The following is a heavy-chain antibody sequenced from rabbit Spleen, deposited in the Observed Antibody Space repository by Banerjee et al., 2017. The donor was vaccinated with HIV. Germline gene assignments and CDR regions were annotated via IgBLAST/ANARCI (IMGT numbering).Heavy chain of an antibody. CDR3: ARAAYTGNTWPYYGMDL. J-gene: IGHJ6*01. CDR1: GLSFSSGYV. V-gene: IGHV1S40*01. Sequence: QSLEESGGDLVKPGASLTLTCTASGLSFSSGYVMCWVRQAPGKGLEWIGCIYADSGSTWYAYWVNGRFTVSKTSSTTVTLQMTSLTVADTAIYFCARAAYTGNTWPYYGMDLWGPGTLVTVS. D-gene: IGHD6-1*01. CDR2: IYADSGST.